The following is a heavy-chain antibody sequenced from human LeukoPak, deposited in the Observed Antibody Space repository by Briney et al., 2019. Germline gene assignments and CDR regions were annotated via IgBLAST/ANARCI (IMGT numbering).Heavy chain of an antibody. Sequence: PGGSLRLSCAASGLTFSSYWMSWVRQAPGKGLEWVANIKQDGSEKYYVDSVKGRFTISRDNAKNSLYLQMNSLRAEDTAVYYCARGLEGNDYWGQGTLVTVSS. CDR3: ARGLEGNDY. V-gene: IGHV3-7*01. CDR1: GLTFSSYW. J-gene: IGHJ4*02. CDR2: IKQDGSEK. D-gene: IGHD1-1*01.